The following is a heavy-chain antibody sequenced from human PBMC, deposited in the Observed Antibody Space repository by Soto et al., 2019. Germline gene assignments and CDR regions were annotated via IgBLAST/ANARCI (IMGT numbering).Heavy chain of an antibody. CDR1: GYTFTSYA. D-gene: IGHD3-22*01. CDR2: INAGNGNT. CDR3: ARDQVEYHSSGLGSSDY. J-gene: IGHJ4*02. Sequence: QVPLVQSGAEVKKPGASVKVSCKASGYTFTSYAMHWVRQAPGQRLEWMGWINAGNGNTKYSQKFQGRVTITRDTSASTAYMELSSLRSEDTAVYYCARDQVEYHSSGLGSSDYWGQGTLVTVSS. V-gene: IGHV1-3*01.